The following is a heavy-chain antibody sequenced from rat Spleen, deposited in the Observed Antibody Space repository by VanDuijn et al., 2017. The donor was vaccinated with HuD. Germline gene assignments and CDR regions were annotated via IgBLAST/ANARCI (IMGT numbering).Heavy chain of an antibody. CDR3: TKDMGYTTDYCFDY. CDR1: GFTFNNYV. D-gene: IGHD1-6*01. Sequence: EVQLVESGGGLVQPGRSLKLSCAASGFTFNNYVMAWVRQAPTKGLEWVASIDTGGGNTYYRDSVKGRFTISRDNAKNTLYLQMDSLRSEDTATYYCTKDMGYTTDYCFDYWGQGVMVTVSS. V-gene: IGHV5S13*01. CDR2: IDTGGGNT. J-gene: IGHJ2*01.